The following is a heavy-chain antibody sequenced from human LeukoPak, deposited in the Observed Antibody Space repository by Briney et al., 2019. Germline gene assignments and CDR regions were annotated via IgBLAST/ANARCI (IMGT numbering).Heavy chain of an antibody. CDR3: AREYSSSWDRNFDY. V-gene: IGHV3-21*01. Sequence: PGGSLRLSCAASGFTFSSYSMNWVRQAPGKGLEWVSSISSSSSYIYYADSVKGRFTISRDNAKNSLYLQMNSLRAEDTAVYYCAREYSSSWDRNFDYWGQGTLVTVS. D-gene: IGHD6-13*01. CDR2: ISSSSSYI. J-gene: IGHJ4*02. CDR1: GFTFSSYS.